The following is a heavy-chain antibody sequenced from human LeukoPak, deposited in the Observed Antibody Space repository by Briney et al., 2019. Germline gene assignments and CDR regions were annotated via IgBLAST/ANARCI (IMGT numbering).Heavy chain of an antibody. CDR1: GYTFTSYD. D-gene: IGHD1-26*01. CDR3: ARDIGGATLDY. Sequence: SVKVSCKASGYTFTSYDISWVRQAPGQGLEWMGRIIPIFGTANYAQKFQGRVTITTDESTSTAYMELSSLRSEDTAVYYCARDIGGATLDYWGQGTLVTVSS. CDR2: IIPIFGTA. V-gene: IGHV1-69*05. J-gene: IGHJ4*02.